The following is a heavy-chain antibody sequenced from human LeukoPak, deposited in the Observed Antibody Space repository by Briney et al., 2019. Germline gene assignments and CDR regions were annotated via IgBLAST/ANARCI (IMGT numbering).Heavy chain of an antibody. CDR1: GGSINSYY. D-gene: IGHD2-15*01. J-gene: IGHJ4*02. Sequence: SETLSLTCTVSGGSINSYYWSWIRQPPGKGVEWIGYIYYSGTTYYNPSLKSRVTISVDTSKNQFSLNLSSVSAADTAVYYCAKGGGIYAYDPRIDYWGQGTLVTVSS. V-gene: IGHV4-59*01. CDR3: AKGGGIYAYDPRIDY. CDR2: IYYSGTT.